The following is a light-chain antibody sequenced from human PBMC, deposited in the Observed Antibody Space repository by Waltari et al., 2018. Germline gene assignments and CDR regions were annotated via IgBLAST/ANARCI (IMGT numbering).Light chain of an antibody. J-gene: IGKJ2*01. CDR1: QNLLYNYDHKNY. V-gene: IGKV4-1*01. Sequence: DIVMTQSPDSLAVSLGERVTIHCRASQNLLYNYDHKNYLAWFQQKPGQPTKLLIYWASTRESGVPDRFSGSGSGTEFTLTISSLQAADVAVYYCQQCYSTPYTFGQGTKLEIK. CDR2: WAS. CDR3: QQCYSTPYT.